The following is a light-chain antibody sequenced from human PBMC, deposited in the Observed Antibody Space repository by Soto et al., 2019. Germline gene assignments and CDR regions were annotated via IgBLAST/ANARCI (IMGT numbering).Light chain of an antibody. J-gene: IGKJ1*01. V-gene: IGKV2-28*01. Sequence: LMLTQSPLSLSFSPLEPASMSCRACQILHSNGTSYLHWYLQKPGQSPQLLIYLGSTRASGVPDRFSGSGSGTEYTLTISSLQSEDFAVYYCQQYDKWPRTFGQGTKVDIK. CDR1: QILHSNGTSY. CDR3: QQYDKWPRT. CDR2: LGS.